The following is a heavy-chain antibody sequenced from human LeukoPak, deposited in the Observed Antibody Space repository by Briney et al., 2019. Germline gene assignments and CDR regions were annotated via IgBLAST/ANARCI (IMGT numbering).Heavy chain of an antibody. J-gene: IGHJ4*02. V-gene: IGHV4-59*08. CDR2: IYYSGST. CDR1: GGSVSSYY. Sequence: SETLSLTCTVSGGSVSSYYWSWIRQPPGKGLEWIGYIYYSGSTNYNPSLKSRVTISVDTSKNQFSLKLSSVTAADTAVYYCARLHRGYSYSNWGQGTLVTVSS. CDR3: ARLHRGYSYSN. D-gene: IGHD5-18*01.